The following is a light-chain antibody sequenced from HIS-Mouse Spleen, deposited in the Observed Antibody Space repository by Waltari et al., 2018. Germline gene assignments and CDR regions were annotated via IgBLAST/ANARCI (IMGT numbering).Light chain of an antibody. CDR2: RNN. CDR3: AAWDDSLSGYV. Sequence: QSVLTQPPSASGTPGQRVTISCSGCRSNIGSTYLYWYQQLPGTAPKLLIYRNNQRPSGVPARFSGSKSGTSASLAISGLRSEDEADYYCAAWDDSLSGYVFGTGTKVTVL. V-gene: IGLV1-47*01. J-gene: IGLJ1*01. CDR1: RSNIGSTY.